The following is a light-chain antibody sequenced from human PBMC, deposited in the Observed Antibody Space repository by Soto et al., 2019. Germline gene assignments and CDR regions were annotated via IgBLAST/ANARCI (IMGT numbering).Light chain of an antibody. CDR2: KAS. CDR3: QQYNNYSWT. J-gene: IGKJ1*01. Sequence: DIQMTQSPSTLPASVGDRVTITCRASQSISSYLAWYQQKPGKAPKLLIYKASNLESGVPSRFSGSASGTEFTLTIDSLQPDDFATYYCQQYNNYSWTFGQGTKVDIK. CDR1: QSISSY. V-gene: IGKV1-5*03.